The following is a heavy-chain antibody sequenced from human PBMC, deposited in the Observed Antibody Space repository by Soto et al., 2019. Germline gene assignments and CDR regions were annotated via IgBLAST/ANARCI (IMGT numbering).Heavy chain of an antibody. CDR3: GGGYSNYINYYGMDV. CDR1: GFTFSSYA. V-gene: IGHV3-23*01. J-gene: IGHJ6*02. Sequence: HPGGSLRLSCAASGFTFSSYAMSWVRQAPGKGLEWVSAISGSGGSTYYADSVKGRFTISRDNSKNTLYLQMNSLRAEDTAVYYCGGGYSNYINYYGMDVWGQGTTVTVSS. CDR2: ISGSGGST. D-gene: IGHD4-4*01.